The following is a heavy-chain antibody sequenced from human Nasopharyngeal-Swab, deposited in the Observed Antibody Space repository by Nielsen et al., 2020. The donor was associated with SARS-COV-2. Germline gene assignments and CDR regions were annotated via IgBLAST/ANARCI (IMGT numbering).Heavy chain of an antibody. V-gene: IGHV3-33*01. D-gene: IGHD4-17*01. CDR2: IWYDGSNK. J-gene: IGHJ4*02. CDR3: ARDRTVTTTVYFDY. Sequence: GESLKISCAASGFTFSSYGMHWVRQAPGKGLEWVAVIWYDGSNKYYADSVKGRLTISRDNSKNTLYLQMNSLRAEDTAVYYCARDRTVTTTVYFDYWGQGTLVTVSS. CDR1: GFTFSSYG.